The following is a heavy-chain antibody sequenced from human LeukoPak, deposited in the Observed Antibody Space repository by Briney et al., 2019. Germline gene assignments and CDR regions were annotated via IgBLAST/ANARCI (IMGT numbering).Heavy chain of an antibody. J-gene: IGHJ4*02. CDR2: IYYSGST. V-gene: IGHV4-61*05. D-gene: IGHD3-10*01. Sequence: SETLSLTCSVSGDSIGSSRMYWGWIRQPPGKGLEWIGYIYYSGSTNYNPSLKSRVTISVDTSKNQFSLKLSSVTAADTAVYYCARLGSASGSYYIDYWGQGTLVTVSS. CDR3: ARLGSASGSYYIDY. CDR1: GDSIGSSRMY.